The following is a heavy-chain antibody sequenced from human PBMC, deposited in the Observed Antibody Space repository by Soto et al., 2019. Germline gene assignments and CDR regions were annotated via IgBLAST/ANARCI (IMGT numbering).Heavy chain of an antibody. CDR1: GGSISSSSYY. J-gene: IGHJ3*02. CDR2: IYYSGST. Sequence: SETLSLTCTVSGGSISSSSYYWGWIRQPPGKGLEWIGSIYYSGSTYYNPSLKSRVTISVDTSKNQFSLKLSSVTAADTAVYYCARHATIFGDQDAFDIWGQGTMVTVSS. CDR3: ARHATIFGDQDAFDI. V-gene: IGHV4-39*01. D-gene: IGHD3-3*01.